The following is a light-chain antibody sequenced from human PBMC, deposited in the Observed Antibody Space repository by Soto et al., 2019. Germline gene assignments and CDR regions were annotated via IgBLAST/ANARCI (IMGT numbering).Light chain of an antibody. V-gene: IGLV2-18*02. CDR1: NSDVGSHNR. Sequence: QSVLTQPPSVSGSPGQSVTISCTGTNSDVGSHNRVSWYLQPPGTAPKLLIYEVTHRPSGVPDRFSGSKSGNTASLTISGLQAEDEAVYYCGSYSTSSTVVVFGGGTQLTVL. J-gene: IGLJ2*01. CDR2: EVT. CDR3: GSYSTSSTVVV.